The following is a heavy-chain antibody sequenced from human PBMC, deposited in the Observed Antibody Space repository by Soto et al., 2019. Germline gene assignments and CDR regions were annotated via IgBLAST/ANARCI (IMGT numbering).Heavy chain of an antibody. V-gene: IGHV1-18*01. CDR3: ASHSSLRGYCISTSCYGYYYGMDV. CDR2: ISAYNGNT. Sequence: GASLKVSCKSSGYPFTSYVISWVRQAPGQGLEWMGWISAYNGNTNYAQKLQGRVTITADESTSTAYMELSSLRSEDTAVYYCASHSSLRGYCISTSCYGYYYGMDVWGQGTTVTVSS. J-gene: IGHJ6*02. CDR1: GYPFTSYV. D-gene: IGHD2-2*01.